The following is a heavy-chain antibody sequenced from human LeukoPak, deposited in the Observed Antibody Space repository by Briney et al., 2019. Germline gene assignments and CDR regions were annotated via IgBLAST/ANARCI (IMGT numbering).Heavy chain of an antibody. CDR3: VKSRRVGANQRGLFDY. CDR2: VSGSGRNT. J-gene: IGHJ4*02. CDR1: GFTVSSNY. D-gene: IGHD1-26*01. V-gene: IGHV3-23*01. Sequence: GGSLRLSCAASGFTVSSNYMTWVRQAPGKGLEWVSSVSGSGRNTFYPDSVEGRFTISRDNSKNTVYLQMNSPRADDTAVYYCVKSRRVGANQRGLFDYWGQGTLVTVSP.